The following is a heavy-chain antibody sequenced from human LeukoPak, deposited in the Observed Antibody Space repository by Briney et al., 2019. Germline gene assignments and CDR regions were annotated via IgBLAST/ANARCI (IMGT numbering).Heavy chain of an antibody. Sequence: GGSLRLSCTASGFTFSSYAMNWVRQAPGKGLEWVSAIISSGVYTYYADSVKGRFTISRDNSKNTLYLQMNSLRAEDTAVYYCAKGQWLVRGDYWGQGTLVTVSS. D-gene: IGHD6-19*01. CDR2: IISSGVYT. V-gene: IGHV3-23*01. CDR1: GFTFSSYA. CDR3: AKGQWLVRGDY. J-gene: IGHJ4*02.